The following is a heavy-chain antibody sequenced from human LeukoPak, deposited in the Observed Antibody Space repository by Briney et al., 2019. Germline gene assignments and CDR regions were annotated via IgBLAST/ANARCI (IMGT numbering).Heavy chain of an antibody. V-gene: IGHV1-46*01. CDR2: INPSGGST. D-gene: IGHD3-22*01. Sequence: ASVKVSCKASGYTFTSYYMHWVRQAAGQGLEWMGRINPSGGSTSYAQKFQGRVTMTRDTSTSTFYMELSSLRSEDTAVYCCARGYYDSSGYYHDAFDIWGQGTMVTVSS. CDR1: GYTFTSYY. J-gene: IGHJ3*02. CDR3: ARGYYDSSGYYHDAFDI.